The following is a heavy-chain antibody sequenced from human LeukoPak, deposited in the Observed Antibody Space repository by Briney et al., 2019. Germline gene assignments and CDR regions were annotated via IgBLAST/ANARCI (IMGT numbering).Heavy chain of an antibody. Sequence: SVKVSCKASGGTFSSYAISWVRQAPGQGLEWMGGIIPIFGTANYAQKFQGRVTITADESTSTAYMELSSLRSEDTAVYYCAREGPYGDYVSGSAFDIWGQGTMVTVSS. CDR1: GGTFSSYA. CDR2: IIPIFGTA. CDR3: AREGPYGDYVSGSAFDI. V-gene: IGHV1-69*01. D-gene: IGHD4-17*01. J-gene: IGHJ3*02.